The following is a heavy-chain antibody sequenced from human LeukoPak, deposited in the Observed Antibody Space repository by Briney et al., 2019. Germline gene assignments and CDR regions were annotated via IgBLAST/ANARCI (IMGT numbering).Heavy chain of an antibody. CDR2: ISGSGGTT. CDR1: GFTFSNSA. CDR3: ANRGYNYGLDAFDI. D-gene: IGHD5-18*01. Sequence: GGSLRLSCAASGFTFSNSAMSWVRQPPGKGLEWVSGISGSGGTTYYADSVKGRFTISRDDSKNTLYLQMNSLRAEDTAVYYCANRGYNYGLDAFDIWGQGTMVTVSS. J-gene: IGHJ3*02. V-gene: IGHV3-23*01.